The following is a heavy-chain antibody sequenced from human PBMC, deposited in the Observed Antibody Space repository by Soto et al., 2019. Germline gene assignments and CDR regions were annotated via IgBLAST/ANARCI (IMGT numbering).Heavy chain of an antibody. CDR1: GFTFSDYY. J-gene: IGHJ4*02. CDR3: ARGRGAAADYFDF. CDR2: IISSTSHT. V-gene: IGHV3-11*05. Sequence: PGGSLRLSCAVSGFTFSDYYMTWIRQAPGTGLEWVSYIISSTSHTNYADSVKGRFTISRDNAKNSLFLQMNSLRAEDTAVYYCARGRGAAADYFDFWGQGTLVTVSS. D-gene: IGHD6-13*01.